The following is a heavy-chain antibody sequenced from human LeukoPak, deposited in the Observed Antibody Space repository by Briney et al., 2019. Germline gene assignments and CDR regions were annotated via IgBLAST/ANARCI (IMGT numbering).Heavy chain of an antibody. CDR2: INPNSGGT. J-gene: IGHJ4*02. CDR3: ARGDGRYCSSTSCPYDY. V-gene: IGHV1-2*02. CDR1: GYTFTGYY. Sequence: ASVKVSCKASGYTFTGYYMHWVRQAPGQGLEWMGWINPNSGGTNYAQKFQGRVTMTRGTSISTAYMELSRLRSDDTAVYYCARGDGRYCSSTSCPYDYWGQGTLVTVSS. D-gene: IGHD2-2*01.